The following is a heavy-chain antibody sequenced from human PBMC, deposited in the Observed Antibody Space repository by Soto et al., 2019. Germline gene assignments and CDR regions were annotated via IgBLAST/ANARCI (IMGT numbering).Heavy chain of an antibody. J-gene: IGHJ4*02. V-gene: IGHV3-23*01. CDR3: ARGLVGGYVPRYYFDY. CDR2: ITGGGGST. D-gene: IGHD5-12*01. CDR1: GFTFSTYA. Sequence: PGGSLRLSCAASGFTFSTYAMTWVLQAPGKGLEWVSAITGGGGSTFYADSMKGRFTISRDNSKNTLYLQMNSLRAEDTAVYYCARGLVGGYVPRYYFDYWGQGTLVTVSS.